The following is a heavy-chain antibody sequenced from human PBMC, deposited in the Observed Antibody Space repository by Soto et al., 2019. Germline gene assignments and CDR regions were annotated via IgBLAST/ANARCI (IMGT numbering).Heavy chain of an antibody. Sequence: QVQLQESGPGLVKPSQTLSLTCTVSGGSISSGGYYWSWIRQHPGKGLERIGYIYYSGSTYYNPSLKIRVTLSVDTSKNQFSLELSSVTAADTAVYYCARTYYYDSSGYGQIYYFDYWGPGTLVTVSS. V-gene: IGHV4-31*03. D-gene: IGHD3-22*01. J-gene: IGHJ4*02. CDR3: ARTYYYDSSGYGQIYYFDY. CDR2: IYYSGST. CDR1: GGSISSGGYY.